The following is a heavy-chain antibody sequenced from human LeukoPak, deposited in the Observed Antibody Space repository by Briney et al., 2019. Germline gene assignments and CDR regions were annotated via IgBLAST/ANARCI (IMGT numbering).Heavy chain of an antibody. CDR2: LSDTGDSR. V-gene: IGHV3-23*01. Sequence: GRSLRLSCAASGFTLSKHPMYWVRQAPGKGLEWVSSLSDTGDSRHYADSVKGRFTISRDSARSALYLQMNSLRAEDTAVYYCAKGDCASGSCYFDDWGQGSQVTVSS. CDR3: AKGDCASGSCYFDD. D-gene: IGHD2-8*01. J-gene: IGHJ4*02. CDR1: GFTLSKHP.